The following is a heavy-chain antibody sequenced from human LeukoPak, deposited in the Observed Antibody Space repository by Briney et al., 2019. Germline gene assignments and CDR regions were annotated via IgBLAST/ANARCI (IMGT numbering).Heavy chain of an antibody. CDR2: ISSSGITT. CDR1: GFTFSSFE. D-gene: IGHD6-19*01. V-gene: IGHV3-48*03. Sequence: GGSLRLSCAASGFTFSSFEMNWVRQAPGKGLEWVSYISSSGITTYYADSVKGRFTISRDNAKNSLYLQMNSLRAEDTAVYYCARRSGIAVAGAFDYWGQGTLVTVSS. CDR3: ARRSGIAVAGAFDY. J-gene: IGHJ4*02.